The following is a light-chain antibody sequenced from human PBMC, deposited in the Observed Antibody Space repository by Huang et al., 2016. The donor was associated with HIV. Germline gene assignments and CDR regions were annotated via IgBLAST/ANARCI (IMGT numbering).Light chain of an antibody. Sequence: EIVMTQSPATLSVSPGERVTLSCRASQSLSSQLAWYQQKRGQAPRLLIYGVSTRASDIPGRFGGSGSGTDFTLTINSLQSEDFATYYCQQYNDWPLTFGQGTEVEIK. V-gene: IGKV3-15*01. CDR1: QSLSSQ. CDR2: GVS. CDR3: QQYNDWPLT. J-gene: IGKJ1*01.